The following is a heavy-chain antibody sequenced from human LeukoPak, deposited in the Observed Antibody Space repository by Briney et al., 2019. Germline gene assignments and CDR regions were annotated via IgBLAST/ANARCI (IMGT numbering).Heavy chain of an antibody. J-gene: IGHJ3*02. CDR3: ARVEGIAVAENAFDI. CDR1: AFTFSDYY. D-gene: IGHD6-19*01. V-gene: IGHV3-11*06. Sequence: GSLRLPCAAYAFTFSDYYMSWIRQASGKGLEWVSYISSSSSYTNYADSVKGRFTIPIDNAKNSLYLQMNSLRAEDTAVYYCARVEGIAVAENAFDIWGQGTMVTVSS. CDR2: ISSSSSYT.